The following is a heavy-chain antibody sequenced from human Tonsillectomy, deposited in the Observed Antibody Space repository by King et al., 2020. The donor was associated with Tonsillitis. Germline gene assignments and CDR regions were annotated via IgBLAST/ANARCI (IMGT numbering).Heavy chain of an antibody. D-gene: IGHD2-2*01. CDR1: GFTFSSYT. CDR3: AKDTWDIVVVPSAARDDY. J-gene: IGHJ4*02. Sequence: VQLVESGGGLVQPGGSLRLSCAASGFTFSSYTMSWVRQAPGKGLEWVSAISGSGGSTYYADSVKGRFTISRDNSKNTLYLQMNSLRAEDTAVYYSAKDTWDIVVVPSAARDDYWGQGTLVTVSS. CDR2: ISGSGGST. V-gene: IGHV3-23*04.